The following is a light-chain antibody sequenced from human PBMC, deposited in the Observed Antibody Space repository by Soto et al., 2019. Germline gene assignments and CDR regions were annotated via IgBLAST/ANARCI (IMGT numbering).Light chain of an antibody. J-gene: IGKJ2*01. V-gene: IGKV3-20*01. CDR3: QQYGSSPPYT. Sequence: EIVLTQSPGTLSLSPGERATLSCRANQSVSSAYLAWYQQKPGQAPRLLISGASIRATGLPERFSGSGSGTDFTLTISRLEPEDSAVYYCQQYGSSPPYTFGQGTKLEIK. CDR2: GAS. CDR1: QSVSSAY.